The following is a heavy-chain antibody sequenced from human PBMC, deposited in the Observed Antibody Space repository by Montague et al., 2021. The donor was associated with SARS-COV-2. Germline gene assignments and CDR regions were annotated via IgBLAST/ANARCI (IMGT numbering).Heavy chain of an antibody. CDR2: IYRSGSP. J-gene: IGHJ4*02. D-gene: IGHD5-18*01. CDR1: GGSISRGYYY. CDR3: ARGVDTGVVTVTGGFDS. Sequence: TLSLTCTVSGGSISRGYYYWSWIRLPDGKGLEWIGRIYRSGSPNYNPSIESRVVVSVDTTRNQFSMKMTSVTAADTAMYDRARGVDTGVVTVTGGFDSWGQGTLVIVSS. V-gene: IGHV4-61*02.